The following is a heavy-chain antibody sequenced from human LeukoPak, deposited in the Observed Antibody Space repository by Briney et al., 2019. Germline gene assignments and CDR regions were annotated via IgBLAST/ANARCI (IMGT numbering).Heavy chain of an antibody. CDR1: GYTFTGYY. Sequence: ASVKVSCKASGYTFTGYYMHWVRQAPGQGLEWMGWINPNSGGTNYAQKFQGRVTMTRDTSISTAYMELSRLRSDDTAVYYCARDIGYGGNSAAFDIWGQGTMVTVSS. CDR3: ARDIGYGGNSAAFDI. CDR2: INPNSGGT. J-gene: IGHJ3*02. V-gene: IGHV1-2*02. D-gene: IGHD4-23*01.